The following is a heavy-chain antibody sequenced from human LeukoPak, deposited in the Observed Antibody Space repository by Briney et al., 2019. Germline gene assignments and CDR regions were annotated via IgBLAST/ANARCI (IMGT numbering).Heavy chain of an antibody. CDR2: ISYDGSNK. V-gene: IGHV3-30-3*01. Sequence: GGSLRLSCAASGFTFSSYAMHWVRQAPGKGLEWAAVISYDGSNKYYADSVKGRFTISRDNSKNTLYLQMNSLRAEDTAVYYCARAFGYSYGPEGDYWGQGTLVTVSS. J-gene: IGHJ4*02. D-gene: IGHD5-18*01. CDR3: ARAFGYSYGPEGDY. CDR1: GFTFSSYA.